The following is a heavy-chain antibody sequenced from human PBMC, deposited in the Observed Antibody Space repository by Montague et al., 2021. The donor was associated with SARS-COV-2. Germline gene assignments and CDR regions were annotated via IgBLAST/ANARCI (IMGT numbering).Heavy chain of an antibody. D-gene: IGHD2-8*02. CDR2: RCHMSKKNN. J-gene: IGHJ6*03. CDR3: ARDVRGVRLLWTYYYNYMDV. V-gene: IGHV6-1*01. CDR1: GDSVSSKGAA. Sequence: CAISGDSVSSKGAAWNWIRRAPSRGVERYGRRCHMSKKNNDCAVAVKSRIIINPDTAKKQFSLRLNSVTPEDTAVYYCARDVRGVRLLWTYYYNYMDVWGQGSTVTVSS.